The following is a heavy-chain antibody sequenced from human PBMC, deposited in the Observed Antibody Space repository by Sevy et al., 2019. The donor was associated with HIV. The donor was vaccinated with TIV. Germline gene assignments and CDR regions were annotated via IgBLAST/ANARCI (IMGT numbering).Heavy chain of an antibody. CDR1: GFTFSDYY. Sequence: GGSLRLSCAASGFTFSDYYMSWIRQAPGKGLEWVSYISSSSSYTNYADSVKGRFTISRDNAKNSLYQQMNSLRAEDTAVYYCARDWASGNYYGSGKDGMDVWGQGTTVTVSS. CDR2: ISSSSSYT. V-gene: IGHV3-11*06. CDR3: ARDWASGNYYGSGKDGMDV. J-gene: IGHJ6*02. D-gene: IGHD3-10*01.